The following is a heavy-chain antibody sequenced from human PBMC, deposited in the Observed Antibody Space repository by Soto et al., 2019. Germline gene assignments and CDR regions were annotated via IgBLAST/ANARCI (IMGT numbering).Heavy chain of an antibody. V-gene: IGHV5-51*01. Sequence: GESLKICCKGSGYSFTSYWIGWVRQMPGKGLEWMGIIYPGDSDTRYSPSFQGQVTISADKSISTAYLQWSSLKASDTAMYYCASSYGPQSDTALLTPSGMHVRGQGTTVTGSS. D-gene: IGHD5-18*01. CDR3: ASSYGPQSDTALLTPSGMHV. J-gene: IGHJ6*02. CDR1: GYSFTSYW. CDR2: IYPGDSDT.